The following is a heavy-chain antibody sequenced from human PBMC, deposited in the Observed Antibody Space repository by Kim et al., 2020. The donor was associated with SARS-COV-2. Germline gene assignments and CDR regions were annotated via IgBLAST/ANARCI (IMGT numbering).Heavy chain of an antibody. Sequence: KSRITISVDTSKNQFSLKLSSVTAADTAVYYCARGEYSNYWGYYYYGMDVWGQGTTVTVSS. V-gene: IGHV4-39*01. CDR3: ARGEYSNYWGYYYYGMDV. D-gene: IGHD4-4*01. J-gene: IGHJ6*02.